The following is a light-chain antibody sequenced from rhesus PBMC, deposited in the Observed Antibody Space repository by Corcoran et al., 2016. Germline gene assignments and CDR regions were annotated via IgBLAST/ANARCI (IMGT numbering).Light chain of an antibody. Sequence: DIQMTQSPSSLSASVGDRVTITCRASENVNNYLNWYQQKPGKAPKLLIYKASTLQSGDPSRFSGSGSGTVYTFTISSLQPEDVATYYCQHGYGTPWTFGQGTKVEIK. CDR1: ENVNNY. CDR2: KAS. CDR3: QHGYGTPWT. J-gene: IGKJ1*01. V-gene: IGKV1-74*01.